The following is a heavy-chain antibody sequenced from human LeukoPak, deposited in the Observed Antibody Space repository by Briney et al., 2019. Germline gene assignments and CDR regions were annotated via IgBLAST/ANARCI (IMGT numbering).Heavy chain of an antibody. CDR2: ISGSGTNT. Sequence: GGSLRLSCAASGFTFRSYAMSWVRQAPGKGLEWVSGISGSGTNTDYADSVKGRFTISRDNSKNTLYLQMNSLRAEDTAVYYCAKAIVLVISGNAFDMWGQGTMVTVSS. CDR1: GFTFRSYA. J-gene: IGHJ3*02. D-gene: IGHD3-22*01. CDR3: AKAIVLVISGNAFDM. V-gene: IGHV3-23*01.